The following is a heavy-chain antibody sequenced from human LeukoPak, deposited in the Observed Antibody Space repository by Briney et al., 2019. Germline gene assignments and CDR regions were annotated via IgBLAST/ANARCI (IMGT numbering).Heavy chain of an antibody. CDR3: ASPQPGIQLWGPGAFDI. J-gene: IGHJ3*02. V-gene: IGHV1-69*05. CDR2: IIPTFGTA. CDR1: GGTFSSYA. D-gene: IGHD5-18*01. Sequence: ASVKVSCKASGGTFSSYAISWVRQAPGQGLEWMGGIIPTFGTANYAQKFQGRVTITTDESTSTAYMELSSLRSEDTAVYYCASPQPGIQLWGPGAFDIWGQGTMVTVSS.